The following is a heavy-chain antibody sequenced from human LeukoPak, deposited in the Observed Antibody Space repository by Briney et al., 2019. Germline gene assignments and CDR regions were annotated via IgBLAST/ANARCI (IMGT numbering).Heavy chain of an antibody. D-gene: IGHD3-3*01. V-gene: IGHV4-38-2*01. CDR2: IYHSGST. CDR3: ASVEYYDFWSGYPTYYFDH. CDR1: GYSISSGYY. Sequence: SETLSLTCAVSGYSISSGYYWGWIRQPPGKGLEWIGSIYHSGSTYYNPSLKSRVTISVDTSKNQFSLKLSSVTAADTAVYYCASVEYYDFWSGYPTYYFDHWGQGTLVTVSS. J-gene: IGHJ4*02.